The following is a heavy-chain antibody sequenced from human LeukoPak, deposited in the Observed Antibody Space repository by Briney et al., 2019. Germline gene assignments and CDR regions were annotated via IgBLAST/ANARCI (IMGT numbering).Heavy chain of an antibody. D-gene: IGHD2-15*01. J-gene: IGHJ5*02. CDR2: IYYSGST. Sequence: ASETLSLTCTVSGGSISSGGYYWSWIRQHPGKGLEWIGYIYYSGSTYYNPSLKSRVTISVDTSKNQFSLKLGSVTAADTAVYYCARGSDTRGYCSGGSCYSGWFDPWGQGTLVTVSS. V-gene: IGHV4-31*03. CDR3: ARGSDTRGYCSGGSCYSGWFDP. CDR1: GGSISSGGYY.